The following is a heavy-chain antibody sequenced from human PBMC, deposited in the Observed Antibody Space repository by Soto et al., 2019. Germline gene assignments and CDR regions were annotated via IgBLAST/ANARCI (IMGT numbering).Heavy chain of an antibody. CDR1: GYTFTNYP. CDR2: INGGNGNT. Sequence: GASVKVSCKASGYTFTNYPMQWVRQAPGQGLEWMGWINGGNGNTKYSQKFQDRVTITRDTSASTASMELSSLRSEDTAVYYCASGVGAHYYYYGMDVWGQGTTVTVSS. CDR3: ASGVGAHYYYYGMDV. J-gene: IGHJ6*02. D-gene: IGHD1-26*01. V-gene: IGHV1-3*01.